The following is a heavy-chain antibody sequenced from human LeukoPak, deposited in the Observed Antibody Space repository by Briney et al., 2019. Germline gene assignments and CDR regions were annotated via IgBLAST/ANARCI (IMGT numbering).Heavy chain of an antibody. Sequence: SETLSLTCTVSGGSISSGSYYWSWIRQPAGKGLEWIGRIYTSGSTNYNPSLKSRVTMSVDTSKNQFSLKLSSVTAADTAVYYCARGSSGYLEYFDLWGRGTLVTVSS. CDR3: ARGSSGYLEYFDL. CDR1: GGSISSGSYY. CDR2: IYTSGST. J-gene: IGHJ2*01. V-gene: IGHV4-61*02. D-gene: IGHD3-22*01.